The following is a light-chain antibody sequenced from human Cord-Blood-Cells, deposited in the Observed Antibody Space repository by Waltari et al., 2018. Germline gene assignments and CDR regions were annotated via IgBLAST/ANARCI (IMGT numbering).Light chain of an antibody. CDR1: ISDVGGYNY. CDR3: SSYTSSSTLV. CDR2: DVS. V-gene: IGLV2-14*01. J-gene: IGLJ1*01. Sequence: QSPLTQPASVSGSPGQSITISCTGTISDVGGYNYVSWYQQHPGKAPKLMIYDVSNLPSGVSNRFSGSKSGNTASLTISGLQAEDEADYYCSSYTSSSTLVFGTGTKVTVL.